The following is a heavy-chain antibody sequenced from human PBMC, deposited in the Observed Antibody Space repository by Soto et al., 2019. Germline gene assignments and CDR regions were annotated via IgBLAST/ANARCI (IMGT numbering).Heavy chain of an antibody. J-gene: IGHJ4*02. V-gene: IGHV1-46*04. D-gene: IGHD6-13*01. Sequence: QVQLVQSGAEVKKPGASVKASCKASGYIFTNYYIHWVRQAPGQGLEWMAIINPLPTSGSTNYAQTVQGRVTVTMDTSTSTVYLELSSLRSDDTAVYYCARDLAAAAYWGQGTLVPVSS. CDR3: ARDLAAAAY. CDR2: INPLPTSGST. CDR1: GYIFTNYY.